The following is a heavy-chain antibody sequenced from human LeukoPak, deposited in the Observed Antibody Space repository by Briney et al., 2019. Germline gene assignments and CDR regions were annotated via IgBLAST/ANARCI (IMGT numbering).Heavy chain of an antibody. V-gene: IGHV1-69*05. D-gene: IGHD2-2*01. J-gene: IGHJ4*02. Sequence: ASVKVSCKASGGTFSSYAISWVRQAPGQGLGWMGGIIPIFGTANYAQKFQGRVTITTDESTSTAYMELSSLRSEDTAVYYCARNILGYCSSTSCYGFDYWGQGTLVTVSS. CDR2: IIPIFGTA. CDR1: GGTFSSYA. CDR3: ARNILGYCSSTSCYGFDY.